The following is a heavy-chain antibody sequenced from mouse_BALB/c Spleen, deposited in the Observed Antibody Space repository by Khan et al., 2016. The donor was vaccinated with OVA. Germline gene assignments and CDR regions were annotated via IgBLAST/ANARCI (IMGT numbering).Heavy chain of an antibody. CDR3: ARQDSNPNWCFDV. CDR1: GYTFTDYA. D-gene: IGHD2-5*01. Sequence: QVQLQQSGPEVVRPGVSVKISCKGSGYTFTDYALHWVKQSHAQSLEWIGAIYTFYDITNYNPKFKGKATMTVDKSSSTAFLEVARLTSEDSAVYYCARQDSNPNWCFDVWSAGTTVIVS. J-gene: IGHJ1*01. V-gene: IGHV1S137*01. CDR2: IYTFYDIT.